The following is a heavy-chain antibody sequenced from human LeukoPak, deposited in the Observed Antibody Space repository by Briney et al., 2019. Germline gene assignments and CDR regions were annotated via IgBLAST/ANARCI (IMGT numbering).Heavy chain of an antibody. CDR3: AKEIRRYYFDY. CDR2: ISYDGSNK. V-gene: IGHV3-30*18. CDR1: GFTFSSYG. Sequence: GRSLRLSCAAPGFTFSSYGMHWVRQAPGKGLEWVAVISYDGSNKYYADSVKGRFTISRDNSKNTLYLQMNSLRAEDTAVYYCAKEIRRYYFDYWGQGTLVTVSS. J-gene: IGHJ4*02.